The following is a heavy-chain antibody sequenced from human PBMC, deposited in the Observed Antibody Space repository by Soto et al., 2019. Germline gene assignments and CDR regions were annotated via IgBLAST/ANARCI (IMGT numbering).Heavy chain of an antibody. J-gene: IGHJ4*02. V-gene: IGHV4-59*12. CDR3: ARGGIVVVPATRRYVY. D-gene: IGHD2-2*01. CDR1: GGSISSYY. CDR2: IYYSGST. Sequence: SETLSLTCTVSGGSISSYYWSWIRQPPGKGLEWIGYIYYSGSTNYNPSLKSRVTISVDTSKNQFSLKLSSVTAADTAVYYCARGGIVVVPATRRYVYWGQGTLVTVSS.